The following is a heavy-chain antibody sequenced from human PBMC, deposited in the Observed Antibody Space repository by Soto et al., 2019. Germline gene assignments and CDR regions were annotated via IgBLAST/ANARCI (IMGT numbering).Heavy chain of an antibody. Sequence: GGSLRLSCAASGFTFSSYSMNWVRQAPGKGLEWVSSISSSSSYIYYADSVKGRFTISRDNAKNSLYLQMNSLRAEDTAVYYCARDIPYYYYLDVWGKGTTVTVSS. CDR1: GFTFSSYS. V-gene: IGHV3-21*04. J-gene: IGHJ6*03. CDR3: ARDIPYYYYLDV. CDR2: ISSSSSYI.